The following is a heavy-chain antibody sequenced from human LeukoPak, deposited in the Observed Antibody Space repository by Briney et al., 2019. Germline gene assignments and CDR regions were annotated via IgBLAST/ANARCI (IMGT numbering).Heavy chain of an antibody. CDR2: TWYDGSNN. J-gene: IGHJ3*02. CDR3: ARDRYLGSDVFDS. D-gene: IGHD3-10*01. CDR1: GFSFSVHG. Sequence: PGGSLRLSCAASGFSFSVHGMHWVRQAPGKGPEWVTVTWYDGSNNHYADSVKGRFTISRDNSKNTVFLEMNSLRAEDTAVYHCARDRYLGSDVFDSWGPGTMVIVSS. V-gene: IGHV3-33*01.